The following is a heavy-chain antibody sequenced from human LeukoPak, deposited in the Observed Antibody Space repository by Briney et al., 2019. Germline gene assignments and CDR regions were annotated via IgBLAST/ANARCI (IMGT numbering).Heavy chain of an antibody. D-gene: IGHD3-22*01. CDR2: IIPILGIA. V-gene: IGHV1-69*04. Sequence: GSSVKVSCKASGGTFSSYAISWVRQAPGQGLEWMGRIIPILGIANYAQKFQGRVTITADKSTSTAYMELSSLRSEDTAVYYCARAVFSAYYDSSGYLGNYFDYWGQGTLVTVSS. CDR3: ARAVFSAYYDSSGYLGNYFDY. J-gene: IGHJ4*02. CDR1: GGTFSSYA.